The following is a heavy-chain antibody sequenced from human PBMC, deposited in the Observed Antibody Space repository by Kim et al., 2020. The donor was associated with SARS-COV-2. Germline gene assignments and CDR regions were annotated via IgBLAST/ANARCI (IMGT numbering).Heavy chain of an antibody. V-gene: IGHV3-11*06. D-gene: IGHD3-10*01. J-gene: IGHJ4*02. Sequence: YAESVKDRYTIYRDNTKNSAYLQMVNLRVDDTAVYYCARDGGDTFDYWFSYWGQGALVTVSS. CDR3: ARDGGDTFDYWFSY.